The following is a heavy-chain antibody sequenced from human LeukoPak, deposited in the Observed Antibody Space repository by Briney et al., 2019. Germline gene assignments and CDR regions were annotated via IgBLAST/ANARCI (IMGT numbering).Heavy chain of an antibody. V-gene: IGHV3-33*06. D-gene: IGHD2-15*01. CDR1: GFTFSSYG. Sequence: PGGSRRLSCAASGFTFSSYGMDGGGEGPGKGGEGGGVIWYEGSNKYYADSVKGRFTRYRENSKNSLYRQRNSLRAEDTAVYYCAKEDTFCSGGRCYYHALDYWGQGTLVTVPS. CDR3: AKEDTFCSGGRCYYHALDY. CDR2: IWYEGSNK. J-gene: IGHJ4*02.